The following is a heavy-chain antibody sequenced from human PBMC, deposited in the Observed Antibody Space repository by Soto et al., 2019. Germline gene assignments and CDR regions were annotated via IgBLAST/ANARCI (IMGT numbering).Heavy chain of an antibody. CDR3: ARDQGYSYGSFDS. V-gene: IGHV4-30-4*01. CDR1: GGSITSGDYY. J-gene: IGHJ4*02. Sequence: SETLSLTCTVSGGSITSGDYYWSWIRQPPGKGLEWIGFIYYSGSTYFNPSLRSRVTISLDPSKNQFSLKLSSVTAADTAVYYCARDQGYSYGSFDSWGQGTLVTVSS. CDR2: IYYSGST. D-gene: IGHD5-18*01.